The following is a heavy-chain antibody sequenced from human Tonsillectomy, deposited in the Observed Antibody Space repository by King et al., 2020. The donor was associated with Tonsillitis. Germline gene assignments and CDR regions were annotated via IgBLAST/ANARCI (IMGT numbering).Heavy chain of an antibody. CDR2: ISFDGSNK. J-gene: IGHJ4*02. CDR1: GFTFSSYA. V-gene: IGHV3-30*04. Sequence: VQLVESGGGVVQPGRSLRLSCAASGFTFSSYAMHWVRQAPVKGLEWVAVISFDGSNKYYADSVKGRFTISRDNSKNTLYLQMNSLRAEDTAVYYCASSIAGAEPFEYWGQGTLGTVSS. D-gene: IGHD6-19*01. CDR3: ASSIAGAEPFEY.